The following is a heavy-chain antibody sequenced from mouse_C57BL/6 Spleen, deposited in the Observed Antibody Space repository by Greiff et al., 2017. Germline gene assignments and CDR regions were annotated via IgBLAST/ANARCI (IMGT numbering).Heavy chain of an antibody. V-gene: IGHV1-64*01. Sequence: QVQLQQPGAELVKPGASVKLSCKASGYTFTSYWMHWVKQRPGQGLGWIGMFHPNSGSTNYNEKFKSKATLTVDKSYSTAYMQLSSLTSEDSAVYYCARQDDGYYSFAYWGQGTLVTVAA. J-gene: IGHJ3*01. CDR1: GYTFTSYW. CDR3: ARQDDGYYSFAY. CDR2: FHPNSGST. D-gene: IGHD2-3*01.